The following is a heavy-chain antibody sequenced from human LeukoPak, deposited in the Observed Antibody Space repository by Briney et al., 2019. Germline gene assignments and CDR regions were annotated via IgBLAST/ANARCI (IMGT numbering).Heavy chain of an antibody. CDR2: INPNSGGT. CDR3: ARGPDSYESPYFQH. Sequence: ASVKVSCKASGYTFTGYYMHWVRQAPGQGLEWMGWINPNSGGTNYAEKCQGRVTMTRDTSISAAYMELSRLRSDDTAAYYCARGPDSYESPYFQHWGQGTRVTVSS. D-gene: IGHD3-22*01. J-gene: IGHJ1*01. V-gene: IGHV1-2*02. CDR1: GYTFTGYY.